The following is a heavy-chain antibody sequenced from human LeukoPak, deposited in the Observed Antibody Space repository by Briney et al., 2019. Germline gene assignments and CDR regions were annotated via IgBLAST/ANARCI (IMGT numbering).Heavy chain of an antibody. CDR2: IRYDGSNK. CDR3: ARGGYSNRYFDY. V-gene: IGHV3-30*02. CDR1: GFTFSSYG. D-gene: IGHD4-11*01. J-gene: IGHJ4*02. Sequence: GGSLRLSCAASGFTFSSYGMHWVRQAPGKGLEWVAFIRYDGSNKYYADSVKGRFTISRDNSENTLYLQMNSLRAEDTAVYYCARGGYSNRYFDYWGQGTLVTVSS.